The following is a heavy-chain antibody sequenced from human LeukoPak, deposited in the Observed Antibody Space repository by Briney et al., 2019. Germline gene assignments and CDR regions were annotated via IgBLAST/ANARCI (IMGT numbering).Heavy chain of an antibody. Sequence: ASVAVSCKASGYTFTSYYIHWLRKAPGQGFEWMGWSDPKSGATKYEHFQGRVTMTRDTSISTAYMELNRLTSDDTAVYYCARANSYDDNGYSPELRYWGQGTLVTVSS. CDR1: GYTFTSYY. V-gene: IGHV1-2*02. J-gene: IGHJ4*02. D-gene: IGHD3-22*01. CDR2: SDPKSGAT. CDR3: ARANSYDDNGYSPELRY.